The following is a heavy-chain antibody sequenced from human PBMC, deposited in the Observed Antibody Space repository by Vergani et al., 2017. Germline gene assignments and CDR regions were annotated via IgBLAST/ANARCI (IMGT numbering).Heavy chain of an antibody. D-gene: IGHD1-26*01. J-gene: IGHJ3*02. CDR3: ARGGWDHAFDI. CDR2: INSDGSDA. CDR1: GFTFSSYW. Sequence: EVQLVESGGGLVQPGGSLRLSCAASGFTFSSYWMHWVRQAPGKGLVWVSRINSDGSDAIYADSVKGRFTISRDNARNTLYLQMNSLRDEVTALYFCARGGWDHAFDIWGQGTMVTVSS. V-gene: IGHV3-74*01.